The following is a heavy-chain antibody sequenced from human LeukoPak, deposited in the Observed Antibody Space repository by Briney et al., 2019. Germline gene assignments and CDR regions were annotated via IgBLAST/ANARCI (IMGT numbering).Heavy chain of an antibody. D-gene: IGHD4-11*01. CDR1: GGSFSGYY. CDR2: INHSGST. CDR3: ALAPFYSNYELY. Sequence: RPSETLSLTCAAYGGSFSGYYWSWIRQPPGKGLEWIGEINHSGSTNYNPSLKSRVTISVDTSKNQFSLKLSSVTAADTAVYYCALAPFYSNYELYWGQGTLVTVSS. V-gene: IGHV4-34*01. J-gene: IGHJ4*02.